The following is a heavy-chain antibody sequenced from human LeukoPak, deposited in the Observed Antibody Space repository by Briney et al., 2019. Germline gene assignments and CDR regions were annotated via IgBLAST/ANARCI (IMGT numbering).Heavy chain of an antibody. J-gene: IGHJ6*02. D-gene: IGHD3-10*01. CDR3: ARNPRGRGV. CDR1: GFTFRNYW. Sequence: GGPLRLSCAASGFTFRNYWMSWVRQAPGKGLEWVANIKHDGSEEYYVDSVRGRFTISRDNAKNSMYLQMDSLRAEDTAVYYCARNPRGRGVWGQGTTVTVSS. V-gene: IGHV3-7*01. CDR2: IKHDGSEE.